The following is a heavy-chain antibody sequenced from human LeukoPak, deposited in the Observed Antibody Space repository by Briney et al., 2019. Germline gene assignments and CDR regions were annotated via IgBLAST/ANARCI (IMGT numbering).Heavy chain of an antibody. CDR2: ISYDGSNK. CDR3: AGEVYGSGSYYNFRFDP. Sequence: GGSLRLSCAASGFTFSSYAMHWVRQAPGKGLEWVAVISYDGSNKYYPDSVKGRFTISRDNSKNTLYLQMNSLRAEDTAVYYCAGEVYGSGSYYNFRFDPWGQGTLVTVSS. CDR1: GFTFSSYA. V-gene: IGHV3-30*04. J-gene: IGHJ5*02. D-gene: IGHD3-10*01.